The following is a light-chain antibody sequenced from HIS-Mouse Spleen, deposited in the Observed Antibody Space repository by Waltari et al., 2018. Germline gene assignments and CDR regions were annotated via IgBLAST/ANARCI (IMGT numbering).Light chain of an antibody. V-gene: IGLV2-14*01. J-gene: IGLJ2*01. Sequence: QSALTQPASASGSPGQSITIPCTGTSSDVGGYNYVSWYQQDPGKAPKLMIYEVSNRTSGVSKRLSGSKSGNTASLTISGLQAEDEADYYCSSYTGSSTLVFGGGTKLTVL. CDR1: SSDVGGYNY. CDR2: EVS. CDR3: SSYTGSSTLV.